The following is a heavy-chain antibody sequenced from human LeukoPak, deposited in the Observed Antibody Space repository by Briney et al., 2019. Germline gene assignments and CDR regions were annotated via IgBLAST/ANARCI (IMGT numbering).Heavy chain of an antibody. J-gene: IGHJ6*03. D-gene: IGHD2-15*01. Sequence: ASVKVSCKASGYTFTSYAISWVRQAPGQGLEWMGGIIPIFGTANYAQKFQGRVTITADKSTSTAYMELSSLRSEDTAVYYCARDSRRYCSGGSCHSNYYYYYYMDVWGKGTTVTISS. CDR3: ARDSRRYCSGGSCHSNYYYYYYMDV. V-gene: IGHV1-69*06. CDR1: GYTFTSYA. CDR2: IIPIFGTA.